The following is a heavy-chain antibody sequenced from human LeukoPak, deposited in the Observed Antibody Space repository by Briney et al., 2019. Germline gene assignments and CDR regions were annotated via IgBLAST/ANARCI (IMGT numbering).Heavy chain of an antibody. Sequence: ETLSLTCAVYGGSFSGYYWSWIRQPPGKGLEWIGEINHSGSTNYNPSLKSRVTISVDTSKNQFSLKLSSVTAADTAVYYCARAGIVVVPAAKSSGLGGTWFDPWGQGTLVTVSS. CDR1: GGSFSGYY. CDR3: ARAGIVVVPAAKSSGLGGTWFDP. J-gene: IGHJ5*02. D-gene: IGHD2-2*01. V-gene: IGHV4-34*01. CDR2: INHSGST.